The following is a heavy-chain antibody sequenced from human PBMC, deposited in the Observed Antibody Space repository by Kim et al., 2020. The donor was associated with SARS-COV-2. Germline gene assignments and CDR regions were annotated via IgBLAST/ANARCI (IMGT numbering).Heavy chain of an antibody. CDR2: ISSLSSYI. CDR1: GFTFSSSN. V-gene: IGHV3-21*01. CDR3: ARASFIHWLGADY. J-gene: IGHJ4*02. D-gene: IGHD1-26*01. Sequence: GGSLRLSCAASGFTFSSSNMHWVRQAPGQGLEWVSSISSLSSYIYYADSVKGRFTISRDNGNDLLFLQMNSLRAEDTAVYYCARASFIHWLGADYWGQGT.